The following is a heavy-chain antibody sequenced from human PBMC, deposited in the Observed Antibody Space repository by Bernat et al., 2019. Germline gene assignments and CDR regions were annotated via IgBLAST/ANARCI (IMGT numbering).Heavy chain of an antibody. CDR2: IYYSGST. J-gene: IGHJ5*02. D-gene: IGHD2-15*01. V-gene: IGHV4-59*01. CDR3: ARDSTLDCSGGSCYRWFDP. Sequence: QVQLQESGPGLVKPSETLSLTCTVSGGSISSYYWSWIRQPPGKGLELIGYIYYSGSTNYNPSLKSRVTISVDTSKNQFSLKLSSVTAADTAVYYCARDSTLDCSGGSCYRWFDPWGQGTLVTVSS. CDR1: GGSISSYY.